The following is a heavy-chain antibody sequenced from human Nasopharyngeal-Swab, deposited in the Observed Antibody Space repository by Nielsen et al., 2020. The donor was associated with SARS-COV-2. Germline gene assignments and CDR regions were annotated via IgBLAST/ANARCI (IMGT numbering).Heavy chain of an antibody. CDR3: AREAREGGGFDI. CDR2: IKQGGSER. J-gene: IGHJ3*02. D-gene: IGHD3-16*01. Sequence: VRQAPGKGLEWVANIKQGGSERNYVDSVKGRFTISRDNAKNSLYLQMNSLRAEDTAGYYCAREAREGGGFDIWGQGTMVTVSS. V-gene: IGHV3-7*01.